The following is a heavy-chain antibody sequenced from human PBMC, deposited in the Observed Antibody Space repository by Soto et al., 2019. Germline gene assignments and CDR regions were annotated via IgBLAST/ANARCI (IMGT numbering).Heavy chain of an antibody. CDR1: GFTFSNYA. CDR2: IGGTGVNT. Sequence: GGSLRLSCAASGFTFSNYAMSWVRQAPGKGLEWVAAIGGTGVNTYYADSVKGRFTISRDNSKNTLSLQMNSLRADDTALFYCAKVLRDGLRTFGVVICMDVWGQGTTVTVSS. D-gene: IGHD3-3*01. J-gene: IGHJ6*02. V-gene: IGHV3-23*01. CDR3: AKVLRDGLRTFGVVICMDV.